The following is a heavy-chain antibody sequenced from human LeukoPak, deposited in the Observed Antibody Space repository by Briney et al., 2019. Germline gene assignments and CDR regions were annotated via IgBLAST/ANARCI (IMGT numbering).Heavy chain of an antibody. D-gene: IGHD5-18*01. CDR2: GSSSEST. V-gene: IGHV4-39*07. CDR3: VRLSLDTALPNWYFDL. Sequence: SETLSLTCTVSGGSISSSSYYWGWIRQPPGKGLEWIGSGSSSESTYYNPSLKSRVTISVDTSKNQFSLKLSSVTAADTAVYYCVRLSLDTALPNWYFDLWGRGTLVTVSS. J-gene: IGHJ2*01. CDR1: GGSISSSSYY.